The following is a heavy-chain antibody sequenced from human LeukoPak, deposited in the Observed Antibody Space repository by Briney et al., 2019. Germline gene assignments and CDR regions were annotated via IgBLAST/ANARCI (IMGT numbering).Heavy chain of an antibody. CDR2: ISGYNDNT. CDR3: ATSGYDILTGYYPAFDY. D-gene: IGHD3-9*01. CDR1: GYTFTSYG. Sequence: ASVKVSCKASGYTFTSYGISWVRQAPGQGLEWKGWISGYNDNTNYAQKLQGRVTMTTDTSTSTAYMELRSLRSDDTAVYYCATSGYDILTGYYPAFDYWGQGTLVTVSS. J-gene: IGHJ4*02. V-gene: IGHV1-18*01.